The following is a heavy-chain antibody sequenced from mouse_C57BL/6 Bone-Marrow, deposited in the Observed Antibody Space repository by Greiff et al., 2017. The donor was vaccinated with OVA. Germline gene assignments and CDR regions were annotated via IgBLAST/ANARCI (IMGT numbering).Heavy chain of an antibody. D-gene: IGHD1-1*01. V-gene: IGHV5-16*01. CDR2: INYDGSST. Sequence: EVKLMESEGGLVQPGSSMKLSCTASGFTFSDYYMAWVRQVPEQGLEWVANINYDGSSTYYMDSLKSRFIISIDNAKNILYLQMSSLKSEDTATYDCAGHYYGSSQGFAYWGQGTLVTVSA. CDR1: GFTFSDYY. J-gene: IGHJ3*01. CDR3: AGHYYGSSQGFAY.